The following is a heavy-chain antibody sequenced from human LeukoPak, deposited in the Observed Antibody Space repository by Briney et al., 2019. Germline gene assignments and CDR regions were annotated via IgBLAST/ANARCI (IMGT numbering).Heavy chain of an antibody. CDR3: ARYIVSYPHDAFDI. V-gene: IGHV4-59*01. CDR2: IYYSGST. Sequence: SETLSLACTVSGGSISSYYWSWIRQPPGKGLEWIGYIYYSGSTSYNPSLKSRVTISVDTSKKQFSLKLSSVTAADTAFYYCARYIVSYPHDAFDIWGQGTMVTVSS. CDR1: GGSISSYY. D-gene: IGHD1-26*01. J-gene: IGHJ3*02.